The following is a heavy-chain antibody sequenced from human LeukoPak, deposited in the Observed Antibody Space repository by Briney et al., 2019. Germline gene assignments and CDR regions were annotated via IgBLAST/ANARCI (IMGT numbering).Heavy chain of an antibody. D-gene: IGHD4-17*01. Sequence: TSETLPLTCTVSGGSISSYYWSWIRQPPGKGLEWIGYIYYSGSTNYNPSLKSRVTISVDTSKNQFSLKLSSVTAADTAVYYCARANGDYSPGAFDIWGQGTMVTVSS. J-gene: IGHJ3*02. CDR2: IYYSGST. CDR1: GGSISSYY. CDR3: ARANGDYSPGAFDI. V-gene: IGHV4-59*01.